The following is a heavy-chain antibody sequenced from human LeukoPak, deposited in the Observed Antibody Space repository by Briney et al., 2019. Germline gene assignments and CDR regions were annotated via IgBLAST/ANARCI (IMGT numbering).Heavy chain of an antibody. Sequence: GGSLRLSCVASGFTFSNYAMSWVRQAPGKGLDWVSVISGSAGKIRYAGSVKGRFTISRDNSENTVYLQMNNLRAEDTAVYYCAKRRPFDYWGQGTLVTVSS. J-gene: IGHJ4*02. V-gene: IGHV3-23*01. CDR3: AKRRPFDY. CDR2: ISGSAGKI. CDR1: GFTFSNYA.